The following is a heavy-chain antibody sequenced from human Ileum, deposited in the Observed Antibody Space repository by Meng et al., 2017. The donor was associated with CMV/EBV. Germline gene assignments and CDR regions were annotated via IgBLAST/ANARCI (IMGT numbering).Heavy chain of an antibody. Sequence: GGSLRLSCAASGFTFSSYDMSWVRQAPGKGLEWVSAISGSGGSTYYADSVKGRFTISRDNSKNTLYLQMNSLRAEDTAVYYCAKARHEYSSSTVRGPFDYWGQGTLVTVSS. CDR1: GFTFSSYD. D-gene: IGHD6-6*01. CDR2: ISGSGGST. J-gene: IGHJ4*02. V-gene: IGHV3-23*01. CDR3: AKARHEYSSSTVRGPFDY.